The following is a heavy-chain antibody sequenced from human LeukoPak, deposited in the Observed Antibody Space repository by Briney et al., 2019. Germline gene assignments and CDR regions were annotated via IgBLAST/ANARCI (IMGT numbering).Heavy chain of an antibody. CDR3: ARQSRDGSKNRGYYFDC. D-gene: IGHD3-10*01. CDR2: ITRSSSYI. CDR1: GFTFNTYS. J-gene: IGHJ4*02. Sequence: GGSLRLSCAASGFTFNTYSMNWVRQAPGKGLEWVSSITRSSSYIYYADSVKGRFTISRDNAKNSLYLQMDSLRAEDTAVYYCARQSRDGSKNRGYYFDCWGQGTLVTVSS. V-gene: IGHV3-21*01.